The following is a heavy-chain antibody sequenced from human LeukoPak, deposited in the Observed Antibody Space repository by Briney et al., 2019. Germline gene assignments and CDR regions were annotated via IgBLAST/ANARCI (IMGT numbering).Heavy chain of an antibody. V-gene: IGHV4-38-2*02. Sequence: PSETLSLTCTVSGYSISSGYYWGWIRQPPGKGLEWIGSIYHSGSTYYNPSLKSRVTISVDTSKNQFSLKLSSVTAADTAVYYCARDRERITMIVVVIRGAFDIWGQGTMVTVSS. CDR3: ARDRERITMIVVVIRGAFDI. CDR1: GYSISSGYY. CDR2: IYHSGST. D-gene: IGHD3-22*01. J-gene: IGHJ3*02.